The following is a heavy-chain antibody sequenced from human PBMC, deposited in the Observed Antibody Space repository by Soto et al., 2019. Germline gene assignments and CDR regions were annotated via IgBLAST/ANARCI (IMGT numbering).Heavy chain of an antibody. J-gene: IGHJ4*02. V-gene: IGHV1-3*04. Sequence: QVQLAQSGAEVKKPGASVKVSCRASGYTFTTYGMHWVRQAPGQRLEWMGWVNTGNGNTAYSQKFQGRVTITRDTSASTGYMELSSLSSEDMAVYYCAVGPASGEFDYWGQGTLVTVSS. CDR3: AVGPASGEFDY. CDR1: GYTFTTYG. D-gene: IGHD3-3*01. CDR2: VNTGNGNT.